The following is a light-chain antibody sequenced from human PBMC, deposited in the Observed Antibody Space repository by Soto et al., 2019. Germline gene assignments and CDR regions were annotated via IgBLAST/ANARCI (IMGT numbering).Light chain of an antibody. CDR2: GAS. CDR1: QTVTGA. V-gene: IGKV3-15*01. CDR3: QQYNDWPPYT. J-gene: IGKJ2*01. Sequence: EIVMTQSPATLSLSPGERATLSCRASQTVTGALAWYQQKPGQAPRLLIYGASTRATGIPDRFSGSGSGTEFTLTISSLQSEDFAVYYCQQYNDWPPYTFGQGTNVEIK.